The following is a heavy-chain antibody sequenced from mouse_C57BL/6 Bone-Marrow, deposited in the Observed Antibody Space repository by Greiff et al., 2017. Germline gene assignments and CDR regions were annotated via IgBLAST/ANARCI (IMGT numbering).Heavy chain of an antibody. CDR1: GFTFSDYG. Sequence: EVMLVESGGGLVKPGGSLKLSCAASGFTFSDYGMHWVRQAPEKGPEWVAYISSGSSTIYYADTVKGRFTISRDNAKNTLFLQMTSLRSEDTAMYYCARPHYGSSYYFDYWGQGTTLTVSS. J-gene: IGHJ2*01. V-gene: IGHV5-17*01. D-gene: IGHD1-1*01. CDR2: ISSGSSTI. CDR3: ARPHYGSSYYFDY.